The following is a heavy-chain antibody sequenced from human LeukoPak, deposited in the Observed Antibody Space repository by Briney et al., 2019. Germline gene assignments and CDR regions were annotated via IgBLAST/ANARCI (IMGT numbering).Heavy chain of an antibody. Sequence: GGSLRLSCAASGFTFSSYSMNWVRQAPGKGLEWVSSISSSSSYIYYADSVKGRFTISRDNAKNSLYLQMNSLRAKDTAVYYCARGRSSTSCADYWGQGTLVTVSS. CDR1: GFTFSSYS. V-gene: IGHV3-21*01. D-gene: IGHD2-2*01. J-gene: IGHJ4*02. CDR3: ARGRSSTSCADY. CDR2: ISSSSSYI.